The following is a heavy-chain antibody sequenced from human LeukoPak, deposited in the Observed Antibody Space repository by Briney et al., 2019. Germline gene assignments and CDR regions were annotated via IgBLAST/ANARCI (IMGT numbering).Heavy chain of an antibody. CDR1: GDSVSSNSAD. V-gene: IGHV6-1*01. D-gene: IGHD2-15*01. CDR3: ARADLVVVAATRLAYYYYGMDV. CDR2: TYYRSKWYN. Sequence: SQTLSLTCAISGDSVSSNSADWNWIRQSPSRGLEWLGRTYYRSKWYNDYAVSVKSRITINPDTSKNQFSLQLNSVTPEDTAVYYCARADLVVVAATRLAYYYYGMDVWGQGTTVTVSS. J-gene: IGHJ6*02.